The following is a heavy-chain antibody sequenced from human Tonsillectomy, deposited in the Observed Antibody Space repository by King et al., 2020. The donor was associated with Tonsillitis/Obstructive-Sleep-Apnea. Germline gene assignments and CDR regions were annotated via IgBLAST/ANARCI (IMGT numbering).Heavy chain of an antibody. V-gene: IGHV3-15*01. CDR2: IKSESHGGTT. CDR3: TTEALHIWKGDY. D-gene: IGHD1-1*01. Sequence: VQLVESGGDLVKPGGSLRLSCAASGFTFSDAWMSWVRLAPGKGLEWIGRIKSESHGGTTEYTVPVKDRFTISRDDSENTVYLRMNSLKTEDTALYYCTTEALHIWKGDYWGQGTPVTVSS. J-gene: IGHJ4*02. CDR1: GFTFSDAW.